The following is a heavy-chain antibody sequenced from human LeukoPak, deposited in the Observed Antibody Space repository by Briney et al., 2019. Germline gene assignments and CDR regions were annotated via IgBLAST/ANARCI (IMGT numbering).Heavy chain of an antibody. CDR1: GYTFTSYY. V-gene: IGHV1-46*01. Sequence: ASVTVSCKASGYTFTSYYMHWVRQAPGQGLEWMGIISPSGGSTSYAQKFQGRVTMTRDTSTSTVYMELSSLRSEDTAVYYCASSTTVTTDPLGYWGQGTLVTVSS. CDR3: ASSTTVTTDPLGY. J-gene: IGHJ4*02. CDR2: ISPSGGST. D-gene: IGHD4-17*01.